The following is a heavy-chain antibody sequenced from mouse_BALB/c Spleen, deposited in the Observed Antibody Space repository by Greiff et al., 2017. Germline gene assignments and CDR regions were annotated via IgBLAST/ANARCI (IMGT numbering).Heavy chain of an antibody. CDR2: IRNKANGYTT. D-gene: IGHD2-1*01. Sequence: EVMLVESGGGLVQPGGSLRLSCATSGFTFTDYYMSWVRQPPGKALEWLGFIRNKANGYTTEYSASVKGRFTISRDNSQSILYLQMNTLRAEDSATNYGARESYNGNYYAMDYGGKGTSVTVSS. V-gene: IGHV7-3*02. CDR3: ARESYNGNYYAMDY. CDR1: GFTFTDYY. J-gene: IGHJ4*01.